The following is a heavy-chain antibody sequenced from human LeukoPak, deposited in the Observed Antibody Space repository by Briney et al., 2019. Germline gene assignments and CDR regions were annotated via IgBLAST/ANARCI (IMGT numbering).Heavy chain of an antibody. Sequence: SETLSLTCAVSGASITNYAWWSWVRQPPGKGLEWIGEMHLNGNANYNPSLKSRVTMSIDKSKNQFSLNLNSVTAADTAVYYCARDRSTVTPPQPDAFDIWGQGTMVTVSS. CDR3: ARDRSTVTPPQPDAFDI. J-gene: IGHJ3*02. CDR1: GASITNYAW. CDR2: MHLNGNA. D-gene: IGHD4-17*01. V-gene: IGHV4-4*02.